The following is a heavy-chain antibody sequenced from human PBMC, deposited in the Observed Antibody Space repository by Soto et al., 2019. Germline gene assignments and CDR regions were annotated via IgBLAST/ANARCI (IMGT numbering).Heavy chain of an antibody. J-gene: IGHJ4*02. Sequence: QITLRESGPALVKPTQTLTLTCTFSGFSLSTSGVGVGWIRQPPGNALEWLAVVYWDDTKHYSPSLKSRLTITKDTSKKQVVLTLTNLDPVDTATYFCARKGYGDYPLDYWGQGTLVTVSS. V-gene: IGHV2-5*02. CDR2: VYWDDTK. CDR3: ARKGYGDYPLDY. D-gene: IGHD4-17*01. CDR1: GFSLSTSGVG.